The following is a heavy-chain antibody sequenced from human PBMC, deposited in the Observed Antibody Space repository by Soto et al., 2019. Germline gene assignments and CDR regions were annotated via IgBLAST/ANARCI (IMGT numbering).Heavy chain of an antibody. CDR2: IYPGDSDA. CDR1: GYSFPTYW. D-gene: IGHD1-1*01. Sequence: PGESLKISCKGSGYSFPTYWIGWVRQMPGKGLEWMGIIYPGDSDARYSPSFQGQVTMSADKSISTAYLQWNSLKATDTAIYFCTRNGRSSYGMDVWGQGTTVTV. J-gene: IGHJ6*02. V-gene: IGHV5-51*01. CDR3: TRNGRSSYGMDV.